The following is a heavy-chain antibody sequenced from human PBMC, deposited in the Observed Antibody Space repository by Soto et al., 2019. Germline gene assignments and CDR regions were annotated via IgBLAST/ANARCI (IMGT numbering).Heavy chain of an antibody. V-gene: IGHV4-59*11. CDR1: AGSISSHY. Sequence: TSETLSLTCTVSAGSISSHYWNWIRQSPGKGLEWIGYIYYSGSTNYNPSLKSRVTISVDTSKNQFSLKLSSVTAADTAVYYCARHENTGYSYGTPYFDYWGQGTLVTVSS. CDR2: IYYSGST. J-gene: IGHJ4*02. D-gene: IGHD5-18*01. CDR3: ARHENTGYSYGTPYFDY.